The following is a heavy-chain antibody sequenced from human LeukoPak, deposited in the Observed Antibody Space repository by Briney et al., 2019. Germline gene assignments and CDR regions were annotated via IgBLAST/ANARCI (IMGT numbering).Heavy chain of an antibody. J-gene: IGHJ5*02. CDR1: GYTFTGYY. CDR3: AREGFSVVVAATGWFDP. D-gene: IGHD2-15*01. Sequence: ASVKVSCKASGYTFTGYYMHWVRQAPGRGLEWMGWINPSSGGTNYAQKFQGRVTMTRDTSISTAYMELSRLRSDDAAVYYCAREGFSVVVAATGWFDPWGQGTLVTVSS. V-gene: IGHV1-2*02. CDR2: INPSSGGT.